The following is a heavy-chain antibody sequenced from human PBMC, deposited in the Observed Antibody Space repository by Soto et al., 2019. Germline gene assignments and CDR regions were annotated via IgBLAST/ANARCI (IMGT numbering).Heavy chain of an antibody. J-gene: IGHJ4*02. Sequence: GASVKVSCKASGYTFTSYGISWVRQAPGQGLEWMGWISAYNGNTNYAQKLQGRVTMTTDTSTSTAYMELRSLRSDDTAVYYCARDGPPYDHGDYVDLLDYWGQGTLVTVSS. V-gene: IGHV1-18*01. D-gene: IGHD4-17*01. CDR1: GYTFTSYG. CDR3: ARDGPPYDHGDYVDLLDY. CDR2: ISAYNGNT.